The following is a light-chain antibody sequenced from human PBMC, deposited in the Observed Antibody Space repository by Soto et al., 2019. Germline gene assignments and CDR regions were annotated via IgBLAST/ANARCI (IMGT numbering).Light chain of an antibody. V-gene: IGLV1-40*01. Sequence: QSVLTQPPSVSGAPGQRVTISCTGSSSNIGANYDVRWYQQLPGTAPKLLIYGNSNRPSGVPERFSGSKSGTSASLAITGLQAEDEADYYCQSYDSSLSVVVFGGGTKLTVL. CDR3: QSYDSSLSVVV. J-gene: IGLJ2*01. CDR2: GNS. CDR1: SSNIGANYD.